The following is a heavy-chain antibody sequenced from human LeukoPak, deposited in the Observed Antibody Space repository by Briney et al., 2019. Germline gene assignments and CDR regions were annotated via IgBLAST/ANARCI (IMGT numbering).Heavy chain of an antibody. CDR3: ASVDTDMDIFDE. D-gene: IGHD5-18*01. J-gene: IGHJ4*02. CDR2: VFYSGGT. V-gene: IGHV4-59*01. CDR1: GGSIISYY. Sequence: SETLSLPCTVSGGSIISYYWSWIRQPPGKGLEWIGYVFYSGGTKENSSLKSRVTISIDTSKNQFSLKLTSVTAADTAVYYCASVDTDMDIFDEWGQGTLVTVSS.